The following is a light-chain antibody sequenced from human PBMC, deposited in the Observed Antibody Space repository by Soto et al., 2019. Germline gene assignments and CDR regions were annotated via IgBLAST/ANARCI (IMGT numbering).Light chain of an antibody. CDR2: TAS. V-gene: IGKV1-27*01. J-gene: IGKJ4*01. Sequence: DIQMTQSPSSLSASVGDRVTITCRASQGISNYLAWYQQIPGKVPKLLISTASTLQSGVPSGFSGSGSGTDFTLTISSLQPEDVATYYCQKYTNVPTFGGGTKVEIK. CDR3: QKYTNVPT. CDR1: QGISNY.